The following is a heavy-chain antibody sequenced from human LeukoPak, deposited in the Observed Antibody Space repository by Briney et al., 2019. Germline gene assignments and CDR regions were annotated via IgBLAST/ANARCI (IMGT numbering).Heavy chain of an antibody. D-gene: IGHD3-22*01. CDR2: VTPNSGHT. V-gene: IGHV1-8*01. CDR3: ATGSGYYDSSGYGY. J-gene: IGHJ4*02. CDR1: GYTFTSYD. Sequence: GASVKVSCKASGYTFTSYDINWVRQATGQGLEWMGWVTPNSGHTGYAQKFQGRVTMTEDTSTDTAYMELSSLRSEDTAVHYCATGSGYYDSSGYGYWGQGTLVTVSS.